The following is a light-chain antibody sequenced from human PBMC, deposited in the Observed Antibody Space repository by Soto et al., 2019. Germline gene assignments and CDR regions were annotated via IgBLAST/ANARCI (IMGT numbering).Light chain of an antibody. Sequence: DVVMTQSPLSLPVTLGQPASISCKSSQSLVFSDGNAYLNWFQQRPGQSPRRLIYRASNRDSGVPDRLSGSWSGTDFTLHINGVEAEDVGVYYCMQATHWPPTFGRGTRVEIK. V-gene: IGKV2-30*01. J-gene: IGKJ1*01. CDR3: MQATHWPPT. CDR1: QSLVFSDGNAY. CDR2: RAS.